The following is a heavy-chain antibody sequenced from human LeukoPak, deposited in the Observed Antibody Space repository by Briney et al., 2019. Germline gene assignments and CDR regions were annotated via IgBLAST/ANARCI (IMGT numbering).Heavy chain of an antibody. D-gene: IGHD1-26*01. CDR1: GFTFSSYG. Sequence: SGGSLRLSCAASGFTFSSYGMSWVRQAPGKGLEWVSAISGSGGSTYYADSVKGRFTISRDNSKNTLYLQMNSLRAEDTAVYYCAKDPGGSYRYHWYFDLWGRGTLVTVSS. J-gene: IGHJ2*01. CDR3: AKDPGGSYRYHWYFDL. CDR2: ISGSGGST. V-gene: IGHV3-23*01.